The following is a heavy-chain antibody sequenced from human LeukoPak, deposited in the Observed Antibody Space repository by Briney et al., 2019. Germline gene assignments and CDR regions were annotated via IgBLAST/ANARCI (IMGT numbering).Heavy chain of an antibody. CDR3: AKYQRQWLPKGGFDY. V-gene: IGHV3-30*18. J-gene: IGHJ4*02. CDR2: ISYDGNNK. Sequence: GGSLRLSCAASGFTFSSYTMNWVRQAPGKGLEWVAVISYDGNNKYYAGSVKGRFTISRDNSKNTLYLQMDNLRAEDTAVYYCAKYQRQWLPKGGFDYWGQGTLVTVSS. D-gene: IGHD6-19*01. CDR1: GFTFSSYT.